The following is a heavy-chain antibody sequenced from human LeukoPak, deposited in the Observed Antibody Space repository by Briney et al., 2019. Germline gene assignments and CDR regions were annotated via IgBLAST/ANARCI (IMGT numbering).Heavy chain of an antibody. Sequence: ASVKVSCKTSGYSFTDYYMHWVRQAPGQGLEWMGWINPNSGGTSSAQKFQGRLTMTRDTFISTVYMEVSWLTSDDTAIYYCARADRLHGGPYLIGPWGQGTLVTASS. D-gene: IGHD2-21*01. V-gene: IGHV1-2*02. CDR1: GYSFTDYY. CDR2: INPNSGGT. CDR3: ARADRLHGGPYLIGP. J-gene: IGHJ5*02.